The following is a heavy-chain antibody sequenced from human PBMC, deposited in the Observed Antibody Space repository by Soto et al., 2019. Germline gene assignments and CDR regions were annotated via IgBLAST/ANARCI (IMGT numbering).Heavy chain of an antibody. CDR2: IYSGGYT. V-gene: IGHV3-53*01. CDR3: GPRPGGGGY. CDR1: GFTVSNNY. J-gene: IGHJ4*02. D-gene: IGHD3-10*01. Sequence: EVQLVESGGGLIQPGGSLRLSCAVSGFTVSNNYMSWVRQAPGKGLEGVSVIYSGGYTAYGDSVKGRFTISRDNSKNTLYSQIRRRRAEGRAVYFRGPRPGGGGYWGQGTLVTVSS.